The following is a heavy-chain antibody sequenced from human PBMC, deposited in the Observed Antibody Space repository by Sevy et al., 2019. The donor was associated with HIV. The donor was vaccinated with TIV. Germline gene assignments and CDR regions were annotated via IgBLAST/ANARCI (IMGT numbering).Heavy chain of an antibody. J-gene: IGHJ4*02. Sequence: GGSLRLSCAASGFTFSNYWMSWVRQAPGKGLERVANMKQDGSEKYYVDSVKGRFTISRDSAKNSLYLQMNSLRAEDTAVYYCARFLYGDYVRYFDYWGQGTLVTVSS. V-gene: IGHV3-7*01. CDR3: ARFLYGDYVRYFDY. CDR2: MKQDGSEK. D-gene: IGHD4-17*01. CDR1: GFTFSNYW.